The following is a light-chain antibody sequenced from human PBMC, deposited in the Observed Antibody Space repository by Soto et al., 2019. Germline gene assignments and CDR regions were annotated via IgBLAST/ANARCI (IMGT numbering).Light chain of an antibody. J-gene: IGKJ1*01. Sequence: DIQITQSPSTLSGSVGDRVTITCRASQTISSWLAWYQQKPGKAPKLLIYKASTLKSGVPSRFSGSGSGTEFTLTISSLQPDEFATYDCQHYNSYSEAFGQGTKVDIK. CDR1: QTISSW. CDR3: QHYNSYSEA. CDR2: KAS. V-gene: IGKV1-5*03.